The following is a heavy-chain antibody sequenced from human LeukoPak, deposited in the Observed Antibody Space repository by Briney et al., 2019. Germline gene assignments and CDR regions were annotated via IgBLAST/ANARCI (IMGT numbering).Heavy chain of an antibody. D-gene: IGHD2-2*02. CDR3: AKDNRYCSSTSCYNY. V-gene: IGHV3-23*01. CDR1: GFTFSSYA. Sequence: GGSLRLSCAASGFTFSSYAMSWVRQAPGKGLEWVSAISGSGGSTYYADSVKGRFTISRDNSKNTLYLQMNSLRAEDTAVYYCAKDNRYCSSTSCYNYWGQGTLVTVSS. J-gene: IGHJ4*02. CDR2: ISGSGGST.